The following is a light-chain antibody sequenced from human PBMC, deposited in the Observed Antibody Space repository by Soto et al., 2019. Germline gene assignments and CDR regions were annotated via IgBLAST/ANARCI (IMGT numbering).Light chain of an antibody. CDR3: QQYGSSPLT. J-gene: IGKJ4*01. V-gene: IGKV3-20*01. CDR1: QSISRS. CDR2: GAS. Sequence: EIVLTQSPATVSSFPFDIVTLSFRASQSISRSLAWYQQKPSQAPRLLIYGASSRATGIPDRFSGSGSGTDFTLTISRLEPEDFAVYYCQQYGSSPLTFGGGTKVDIK.